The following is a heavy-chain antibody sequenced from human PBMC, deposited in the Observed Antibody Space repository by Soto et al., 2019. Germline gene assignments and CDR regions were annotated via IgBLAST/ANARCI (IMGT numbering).Heavy chain of an antibody. J-gene: IGHJ6*02. CDR2: ISGSGGTT. CDR1: GFTFSTSA. CDR3: ARDLGYRSNTGCPDFYAMDV. Sequence: GGSLRLSCTASGFTFSTSAMNWVRQAPGKGLEWVSGISGSGGTTYYADSVKGRFTFSRDNSKNTVFLQMNSLRGEDTAIYYCARDLGYRSNTGCPDFYAMDVWGQGTTVTLSS. D-gene: IGHD2-2*01. V-gene: IGHV3-23*01.